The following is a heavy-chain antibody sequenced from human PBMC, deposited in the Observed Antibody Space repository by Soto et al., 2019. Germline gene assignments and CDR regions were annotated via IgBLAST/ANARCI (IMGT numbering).Heavy chain of an antibody. V-gene: IGHV4-59*01. CDR1: GGSISSYY. J-gene: IGHJ6*02. CDR3: ARTNPTYYYYGMDV. CDR2: IYYSGST. Sequence: QVQLQESGPGLVKPSETLSLTCTVSGGSISSYYWSWIRQPPGKGLEWIGYIYYSGSTNYNPSLKSRVTIAVDTSKNQFSLKLSSVTAADTAVYYCARTNPTYYYYGMDVWGQGTTVTVSS.